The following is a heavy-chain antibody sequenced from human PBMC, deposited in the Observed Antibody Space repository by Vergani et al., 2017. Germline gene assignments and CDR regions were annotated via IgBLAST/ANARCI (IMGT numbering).Heavy chain of an antibody. CDR1: GGTFSSYA. CDR3: ARSGRVIYSSGWYGGVDY. CDR2: IIPILGTA. Sequence: QVQLVQSGAEVKKPGSSVKVSCKASGGTFSSYAISWVRQAPGQGLEWMGRIIPILGTANYAKKFQGRGTITADESTSTAYMERSSLRTEDTAVYYCARSGRVIYSSGWYGGVDYWGQGTLVTVS. J-gene: IGHJ4*02. D-gene: IGHD6-19*01. V-gene: IGHV1-69*11.